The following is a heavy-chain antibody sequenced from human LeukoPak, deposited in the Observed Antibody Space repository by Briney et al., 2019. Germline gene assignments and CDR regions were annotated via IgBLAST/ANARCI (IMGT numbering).Heavy chain of an antibody. CDR3: ARESSPRGFDP. J-gene: IGHJ5*02. CDR2: IYSDNT. D-gene: IGHD3-10*01. CDR1: GFTVSSNS. V-gene: IGHV3-53*01. Sequence: GGALRLSCTISGFTVSSNSMSWGRQAPGKGLEWVSFIYSDNTHYSDSVKGRFTISRDNSKNTLYLQMNSLRAEDTAVYYCARESSPRGFDPWGQGTLVTVSS.